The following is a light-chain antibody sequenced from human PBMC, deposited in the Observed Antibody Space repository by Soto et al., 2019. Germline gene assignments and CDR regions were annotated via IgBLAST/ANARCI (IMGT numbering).Light chain of an antibody. CDR1: QSISSW. Sequence: DIQMTQSPSTLSASVGDSVTITCRASQSISSWLAWYQQKPGKAPKLQIYKASSLESGVPSRFSGSGSGTEFTLTISSLQPDDFATYYCQQYNSYSAATFGQGTKVDIK. CDR3: QQYNSYSAAT. J-gene: IGKJ1*01. V-gene: IGKV1-5*03. CDR2: KAS.